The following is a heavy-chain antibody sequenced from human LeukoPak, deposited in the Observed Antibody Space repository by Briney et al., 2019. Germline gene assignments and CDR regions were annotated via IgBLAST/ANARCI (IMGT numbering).Heavy chain of an antibody. J-gene: IGHJ6*02. Sequence: SETLSLTCAVYGGSFSGYYWSWLRQPPGKGLEWIGDIYHSGSTNYNPSLKSRVTISVDTSKNQFSLKLSSVTAADTAVYYCGRESLVRARTYGMDVWGQGTTVTVSS. D-gene: IGHD3-10*01. CDR2: IYHSGST. CDR1: GGSFSGYY. CDR3: GRESLVRARTYGMDV. V-gene: IGHV4-34*01.